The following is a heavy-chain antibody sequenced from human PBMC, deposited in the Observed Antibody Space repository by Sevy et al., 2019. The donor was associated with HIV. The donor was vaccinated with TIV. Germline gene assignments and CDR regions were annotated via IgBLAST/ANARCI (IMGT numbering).Heavy chain of an antibody. CDR1: GFTFSNYP. D-gene: IGHD3-22*01. V-gene: IGHV3-30*04. J-gene: IGHJ4*02. CDR2: ISYDGSTT. Sequence: GGSLRLSCAASGFTFSNYPMHWVRQAPGKGLEWVAVISYDGSTTYYADSLKGRFTISRDTSKSTLYLQVNSLRAEDAAVYFCARAALTSGYLYYFDYWGQGTLVNVSS. CDR3: ARAALTSGYLYYFDY.